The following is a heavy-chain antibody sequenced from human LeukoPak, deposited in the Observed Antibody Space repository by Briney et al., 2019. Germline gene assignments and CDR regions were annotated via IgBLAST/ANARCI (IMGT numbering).Heavy chain of an antibody. CDR1: GFTFSSYA. J-gene: IGHJ6*04. CDR2: ISGSGGST. Sequence: GGSLRLSCAASGFTFSSYAMSWVRQAPGKGLEWVSAISGSGGSTYYADSVKGRFTISRDNSKNTLYLQMNSLRAEDTAVYYCAKDQQQLVLHYYYHYGMDVWGKGTTVTVSS. V-gene: IGHV3-23*01. CDR3: AKDQQQLVLHYYYHYGMDV. D-gene: IGHD6-13*01.